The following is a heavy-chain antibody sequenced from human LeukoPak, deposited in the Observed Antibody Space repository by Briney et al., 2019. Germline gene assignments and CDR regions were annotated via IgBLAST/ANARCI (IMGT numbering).Heavy chain of an antibody. Sequence: PGVSLRLSCAASGFTFSSYAMNWVRQAPGKGLEWVSGTSAGGANTYYADSVKGRFTISRDNSKDTLYLQMNSLRADDTAVYYCAKGAEAGTTVCHAIDYWGQGTLVTVSS. V-gene: IGHV3-23*01. D-gene: IGHD1-7*01. CDR3: AKGAEAGTTVCHAIDY. CDR2: TSAGGANT. J-gene: IGHJ4*02. CDR1: GFTFSSYA.